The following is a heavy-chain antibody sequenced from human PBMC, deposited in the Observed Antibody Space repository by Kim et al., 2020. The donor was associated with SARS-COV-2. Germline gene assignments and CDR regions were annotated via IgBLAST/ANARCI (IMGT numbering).Heavy chain of an antibody. V-gene: IGHV3-43D*03. Sequence: GGSLRLSCAASGFTFNDYAMHWVRQAPGKGLEWVSLISWDGGSTYYADSVKGRFTISRDNSKSSLYLQMNSLRAEDTALYYCASSSAGSSTLDYWGQGTLFT. CDR3: ASSSAGSSTLDY. CDR2: ISWDGGST. D-gene: IGHD2-15*01. CDR1: GFTFNDYA. J-gene: IGHJ4*02.